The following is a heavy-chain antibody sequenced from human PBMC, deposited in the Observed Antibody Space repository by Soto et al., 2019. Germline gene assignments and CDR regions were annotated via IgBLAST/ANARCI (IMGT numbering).Heavy chain of an antibody. CDR1: GFTFSSYA. Sequence: GGSLRLSCAASGFTFSSYAMHWVRQAPGKGLEYVSAISSNGGSTYYANSVKGRFTISRDNSKNTLYLQMNSLRAEDTAVYYCARDDYPYYDDSSGYHFAYWGQGTLVTVSS. CDR2: ISSNGGST. V-gene: IGHV3-64*01. CDR3: ARDDYPYYDDSSGYHFAY. J-gene: IGHJ4*02. D-gene: IGHD3-22*01.